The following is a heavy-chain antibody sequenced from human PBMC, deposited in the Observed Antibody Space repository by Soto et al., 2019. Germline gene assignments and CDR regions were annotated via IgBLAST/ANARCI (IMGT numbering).Heavy chain of an antibody. CDR2: INPSGGST. J-gene: IGHJ6*03. Sequence: ASVKVSCKASGYTFTSYYMHWVRQAPGQGLEWMGIINPSGGSTSYAQKFQGRVTMTRDTSTSTVYMELSSLRSEDTATYYCARGGISHWAYFYYMDVWDRGTTVTVSS. CDR3: ARGGISHWAYFYYMDV. CDR1: GYTFTSYY. V-gene: IGHV1-46*01. D-gene: IGHD2-21*01.